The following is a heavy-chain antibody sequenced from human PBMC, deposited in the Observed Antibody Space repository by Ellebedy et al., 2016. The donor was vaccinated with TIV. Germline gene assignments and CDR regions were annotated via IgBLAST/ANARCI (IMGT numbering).Heavy chain of an antibody. CDR2: ITSTSDTK. J-gene: IGHJ4*02. CDR1: GFSFSTYG. D-gene: IGHD3-10*01. Sequence: PGGSLRLSCAASGFSFSTYGMNWVRQAPGKGLEWLSYITSTSDTKYYADSVKGRFTISRDNPKNSMYLQMDSLRAEVTGVYYCARGLFGSGRYSCDYWGQGTLVIVSS. CDR3: ARGLFGSGRYSCDY. V-gene: IGHV3-48*04.